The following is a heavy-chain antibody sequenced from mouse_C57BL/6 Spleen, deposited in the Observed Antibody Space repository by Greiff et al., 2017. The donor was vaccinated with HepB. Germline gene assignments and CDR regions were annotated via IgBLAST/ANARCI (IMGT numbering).Heavy chain of an antibody. CDR2: IDPSDSET. J-gene: IGHJ4*01. CDR1: GYTFTSYW. D-gene: IGHD2-4*01. Sequence: QVQLKQPGAELVRPGSSVKLSCKASGYTFTSYWMHWVKQRPIQGLEWIGNIDPSDSETHYNQKFKDKATLTVDKSSSTAYMQLSSLTSEDSAVYYCARGNRYYDYAGAMDYWGQGTSVTVSS. CDR3: ARGNRYYDYAGAMDY. V-gene: IGHV1-52*01.